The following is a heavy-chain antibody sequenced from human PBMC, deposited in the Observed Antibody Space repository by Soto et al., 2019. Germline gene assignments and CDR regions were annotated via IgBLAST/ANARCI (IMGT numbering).Heavy chain of an antibody. CDR2: IYYSGST. D-gene: IGHD3-3*01. CDR1: GGSVSSGSYY. CDR3: ARFLPKLRCLEWLSIPYYGMDV. J-gene: IGHJ6*02. Sequence: SETLSLTCTVSGGSVSSGSYYWSWIRQPPGKGLEWIGYIYYSGSTNYNPSLKSRVTISVDTSKNQFSLKLSSVTAADTAVYYCARFLPKLRCLEWLSIPYYGMDVWGQGTTVTVSS. V-gene: IGHV4-61*01.